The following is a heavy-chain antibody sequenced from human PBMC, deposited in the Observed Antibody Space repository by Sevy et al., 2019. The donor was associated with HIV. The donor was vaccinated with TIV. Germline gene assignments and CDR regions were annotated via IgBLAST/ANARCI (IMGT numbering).Heavy chain of an antibody. V-gene: IGHV4-61*01. Sequence: SETLSRTCTVSGGSVSSGSYYWSWIRQPPGKGLEWVGYIYYSGSTNYNPPRKSRVTISVDTSKNQFSLKLSSVTAADTAVYYCARFRRITIVRGGIRHGYNWFDPWGQGTLVTVSS. CDR1: GGSVSSGSYY. J-gene: IGHJ5*02. D-gene: IGHD3-10*01. CDR3: ARFRRITIVRGGIRHGYNWFDP. CDR2: IYYSGST.